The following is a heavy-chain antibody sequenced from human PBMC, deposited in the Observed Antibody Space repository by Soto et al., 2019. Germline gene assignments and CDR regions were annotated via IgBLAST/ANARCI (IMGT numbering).Heavy chain of an antibody. CDR3: VHWVANFVSGGRGPSFDG. J-gene: IGHJ3*01. CDR2: IYWDDDK. Sequence: QITLKETGPTLVRPTQTLTLTCSFSGFSVSSNGVGVGWIRQPPGKALEWLALIYWDDDKRYSPSLKSRLTTTKADSKNRGVVILTSIGSVDTATYCRVHWVANFVSGGRGPSFDGRGQGTPVIVSS. D-gene: IGHD3-10*01. V-gene: IGHV2-5*02. CDR1: GFSVSSNGVG.